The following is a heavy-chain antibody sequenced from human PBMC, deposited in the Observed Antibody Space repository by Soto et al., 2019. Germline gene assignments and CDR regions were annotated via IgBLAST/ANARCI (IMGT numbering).Heavy chain of an antibody. V-gene: IGHV1-18*01. CDR3: ARLLTEGATFREDAFDI. J-gene: IGHJ3*02. Sequence: ASVKVSCKSSRYTFTSHGIAWVRQAPGQGLEWMGWISTFNGKTDYAQKFQGRVTMTADTLTSTVHMELRSLRSDDTAVYYCARLLTEGATFREDAFDIWGQGTKVTVSS. CDR2: ISTFNGKT. CDR1: RYTFTSHG. D-gene: IGHD1-26*01.